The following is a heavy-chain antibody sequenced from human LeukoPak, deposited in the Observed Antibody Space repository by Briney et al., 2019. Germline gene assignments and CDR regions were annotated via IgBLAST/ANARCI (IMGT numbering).Heavy chain of an antibody. D-gene: IGHD6-6*01. Sequence: GGSLRLSCAASGFTFSNYAMSWVRQAPGKGLEWVAVISYDGSNKYYADSVKGRFTISRDNSKNTLYLQMNSLRAEDTAVYYCARGSQLVPDYWGQGTLVTVSS. V-gene: IGHV3-30*04. CDR3: ARGSQLVPDY. CDR1: GFTFSNYA. CDR2: ISYDGSNK. J-gene: IGHJ4*02.